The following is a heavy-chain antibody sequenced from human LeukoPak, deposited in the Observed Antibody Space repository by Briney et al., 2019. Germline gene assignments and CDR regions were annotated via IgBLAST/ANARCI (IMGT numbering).Heavy chain of an antibody. CDR1: GFTFSSYA. CDR3: ARDRRGPDV. CDR2: ISYDGSNK. V-gene: IGHV3-30-3*01. J-gene: IGHJ6*02. Sequence: PGGSLRLSCAASGFTFSSYAMHWVRQAPGKGLEWVAVISYDGSNKYYADSVKGRFTISRDNSKNTLYLQMNSLRAEDTAVYYCARDRRGPDVWGQGTTVTVSS.